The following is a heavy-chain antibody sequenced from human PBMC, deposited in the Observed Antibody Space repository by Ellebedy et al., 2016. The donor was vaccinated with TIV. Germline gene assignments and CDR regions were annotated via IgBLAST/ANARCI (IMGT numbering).Heavy chain of an antibody. V-gene: IGHV3-11*05. CDR1: GFTFSDYY. CDR2: ISSSSSYT. Sequence: GESLKISXAASGFTFSDYYMSWIRQAPGKGLEWVSYISSSSSYTNYADSVKGRFTISRDNAKNSLYLHMNSLRVEDTAVYYCARVEDVWGQGTTVTVSS. J-gene: IGHJ6*02. CDR3: ARVEDV.